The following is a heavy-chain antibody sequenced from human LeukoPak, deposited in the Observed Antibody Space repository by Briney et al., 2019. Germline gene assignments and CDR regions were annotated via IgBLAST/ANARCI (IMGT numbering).Heavy chain of an antibody. CDR1: GGTFSSYA. V-gene: IGHV1-69*05. CDR2: IIPIFGTA. J-gene: IGHJ4*02. D-gene: IGHD2-15*01. Sequence: ASVKVSCKASGGTFSSYAISISWVRQAPGQGLEWMGGIIPIFGTANYAQKFQGRVTMTTDTSTSTAYMELRSLRSDDTAVYYCARSLYCSGGSCYPDRASPPLFIDYWGQGTLVTVSS. CDR3: ARSLYCSGGSCYPDRASPPLFIDY.